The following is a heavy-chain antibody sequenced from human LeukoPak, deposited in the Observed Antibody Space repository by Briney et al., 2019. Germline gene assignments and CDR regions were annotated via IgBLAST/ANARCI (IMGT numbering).Heavy chain of an antibody. Sequence: PGGSLRLSCAASGFTFSSYAMHWVRQAPGKGLEWVAVISYDGSNKYYADSVKGRFTISRDNSKNTLYLQMNSLRAEDTAVYYCARDGNQLPRYYFDYWGQGTLVTVSS. V-gene: IGHV3-30-3*01. CDR2: ISYDGSNK. J-gene: IGHJ4*02. CDR3: ARDGNQLPRYYFDY. CDR1: GFTFSSYA. D-gene: IGHD2-2*01.